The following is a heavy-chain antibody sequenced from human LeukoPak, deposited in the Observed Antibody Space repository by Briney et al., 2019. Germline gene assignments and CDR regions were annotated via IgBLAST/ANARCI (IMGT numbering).Heavy chain of an antibody. CDR3: AGYCSSTSCYINWFDP. CDR1: GGTFSSYA. CDR2: IIPILGIA. D-gene: IGHD2-2*02. J-gene: IGHJ5*02. V-gene: IGHV1-69*04. Sequence: GASVKVSCKASGGTFSSYAISWVRQAPGQGLEWMGRIIPILGIANYAQKFQGRVTITADESTSTAYMELSSLRSEDTAVYYCAGYCSSTSCYINWFDPWGQGTLVTVSS.